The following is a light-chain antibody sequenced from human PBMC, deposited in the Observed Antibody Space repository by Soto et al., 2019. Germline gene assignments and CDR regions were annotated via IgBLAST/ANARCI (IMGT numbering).Light chain of an antibody. CDR3: HQYATPPLT. CDR2: ATS. V-gene: IGKV3-20*01. J-gene: IGKJ2*01. Sequence: IVLTQSPGTLSLSPGERATVSCRASETIGRAYFAWYQHRPGRTPRLVLSATSNRAAGIPDRFGGSGSGADVTITISGVEPEDFAVYYCHQYATPPLTFGQGTKLEI. CDR1: ETIGRAY.